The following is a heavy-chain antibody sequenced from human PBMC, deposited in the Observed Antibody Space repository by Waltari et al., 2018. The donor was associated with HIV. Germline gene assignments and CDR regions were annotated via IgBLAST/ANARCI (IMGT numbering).Heavy chain of an antibody. D-gene: IGHD5-12*01. CDR3: ARIPHADHSGYGTFDL. CDR2: IDWDDDK. J-gene: IGHJ2*01. CDR1: GFSLSTSGMC. V-gene: IGHV2-70*01. Sequence: QVTLRESGPALVKPTQTLTLTCTFSGFSLSTSGMCVSWIRQPPGKALEWLALIDWDDDKYYSTSLKTRLTISKDTSKNQVVLTMNNMDPVDTATYYCARIPHADHSGYGTFDLWGRGTLVTVSS.